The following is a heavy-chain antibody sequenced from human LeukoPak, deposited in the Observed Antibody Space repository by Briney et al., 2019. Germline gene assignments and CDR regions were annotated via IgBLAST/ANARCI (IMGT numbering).Heavy chain of an antibody. J-gene: IGHJ2*01. Sequence: SETLSLTCTVSGGSISSSSYYWGWIRQPPGKGLEWIGTIYYSGSTYYSPSLKSRVTISVDTSKNQFSLKLSSVTAADTAVYYCARSTPRPIWNSSGYYLYWYFDLWGRGTLVTVSS. D-gene: IGHD3-22*01. CDR3: ARSTPRPIWNSSGYYLYWYFDL. CDR2: IYYSGST. CDR1: GGSISSSSYY. V-gene: IGHV4-39*01.